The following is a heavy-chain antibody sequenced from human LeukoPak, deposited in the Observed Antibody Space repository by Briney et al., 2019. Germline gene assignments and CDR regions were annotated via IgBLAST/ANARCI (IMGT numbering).Heavy chain of an antibody. CDR2: ITNSGDKA. CDR1: GFNFIIYA. D-gene: IGHD5-18*01. J-gene: IGHJ4*02. CDR3: AKAGYSFGLDS. V-gene: IGHV3-23*01. Sequence: GGSLRLSCAASGFNFIIYAMVWVRQAPGKEPEWVSSITNSGDKAYYADSVKGRFTISRDNPKNTLYLQMNSLRAEDTALYYCAKAGYSFGLDSWGQGTLVTVSS.